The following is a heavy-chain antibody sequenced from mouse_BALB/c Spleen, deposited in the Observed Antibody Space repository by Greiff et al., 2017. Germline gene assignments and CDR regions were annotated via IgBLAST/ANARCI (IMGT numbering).Heavy chain of an antibody. CDR1: GFTFSDYY. J-gene: IGHJ2*01. V-gene: IGHV5-4*02. CDR3: ARDPIYYGSSQYYFDY. CDR2: ISDGGSYT. D-gene: IGHD1-1*01. Sequence: EVKLMESGGGLVKPGGSLKLSCAASGFTFSDYYMYWVRQTPEKRLEWVATISDGGSYTYYPDSVKGRFTISRDNAKNNLYLQMSSLKSEDTAMYYCARDPIYYGSSQYYFDYWGQGTTLTVSS.